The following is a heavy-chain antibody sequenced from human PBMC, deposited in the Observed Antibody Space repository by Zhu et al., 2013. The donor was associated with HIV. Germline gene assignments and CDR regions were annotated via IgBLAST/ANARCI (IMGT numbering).Heavy chain of an antibody. D-gene: IGHD1-26*01. CDR3: ARVPRRRQLPDY. J-gene: IGHJ4*02. CDR1: GDSISNYY. V-gene: IGHV4-59*01. Sequence: QVQLQESGPGLVKPSETLSLACTVSGDSISNYYWSWIRQPPGKGLEWIGYIYYSGITNYNPSLKSRVTISVDTSKNQFSLKLTSVTAADTAVYYCARVPRRRQLPDYWGQGTLVTVSS. CDR2: IYYSGIT.